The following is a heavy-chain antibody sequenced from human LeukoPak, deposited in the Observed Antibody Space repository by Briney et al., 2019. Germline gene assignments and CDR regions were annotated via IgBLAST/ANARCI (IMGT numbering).Heavy chain of an antibody. CDR2: IRSKAYGETT. V-gene: IGHV3-49*03. CDR3: TSAPAGYDYYYYMDV. D-gene: IGHD6-13*01. Sequence: GRSLRLSCKASGFPFGDYAMSWFRQAPGKGLEWVGFIRSKAYGETTEYAASAKGRFTISRDDSKSIAYLQMNSLKTEDTAVYYATSAPAGYDYYYYMDVWGKGTTVTVSS. CDR1: GFPFGDYA. J-gene: IGHJ6*03.